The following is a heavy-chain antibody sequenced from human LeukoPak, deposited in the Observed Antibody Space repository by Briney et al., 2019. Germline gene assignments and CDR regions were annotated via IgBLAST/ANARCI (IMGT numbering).Heavy chain of an antibody. Sequence: GRSLRLSCAASGFTFSSYAMHWVRQAPGKGLEWVSAISGSGGSTYYADSVKGRFTISRDNSKNTLYLQMNSLRAEDTAVYFCAKGRDAPYYFDYWGQGTLVTVSS. V-gene: IGHV3-23*01. CDR3: AKGRDAPYYFDY. CDR1: GFTFSSYA. J-gene: IGHJ4*02. CDR2: ISGSGGST. D-gene: IGHD5-24*01.